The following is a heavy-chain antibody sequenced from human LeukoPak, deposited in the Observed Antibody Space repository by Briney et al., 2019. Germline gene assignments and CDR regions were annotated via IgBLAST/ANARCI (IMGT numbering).Heavy chain of an antibody. CDR3: ARDHPPNGSGSYYDPTFDY. V-gene: IGHV3-11*04. D-gene: IGHD3-10*01. Sequence: GGSLRLSCAASGFTFSDYYMSWIRQAPGKGLEWVSYISSSGSTIYYADSVKGRFTISRDNAKNSLYLQMNSLRAEDTAVYYCARDHPPNGSGSYYDPTFDYWGQGTLVTVSS. CDR1: GFTFSDYY. J-gene: IGHJ4*02. CDR2: ISSSGSTI.